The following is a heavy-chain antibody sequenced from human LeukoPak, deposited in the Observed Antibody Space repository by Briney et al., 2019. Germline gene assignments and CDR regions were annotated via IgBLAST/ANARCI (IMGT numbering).Heavy chain of an antibody. CDR3: ARGLVGARGLDAVDI. J-gene: IGHJ3*02. Sequence: PSETLSLTCTVSGGSISSYYWSWVRQPPGKGLEWIGYISYTGSSNQNPSLKSRVTISLDMSKNQFSLKLSSVTAADTAVYYCARGLVGARGLDAVDIWGQGTMVTVSS. CDR2: ISYTGSS. D-gene: IGHD1-26*01. CDR1: GGSISSYY. V-gene: IGHV4-59*01.